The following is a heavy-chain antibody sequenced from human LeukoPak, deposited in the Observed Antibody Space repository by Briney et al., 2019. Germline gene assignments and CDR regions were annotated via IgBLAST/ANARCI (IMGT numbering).Heavy chain of an antibody. CDR2: IIPILGIA. CDR3: AQTTPLKRLSGYYKA. CDR1: GGTLSSYT. D-gene: IGHD3-3*01. V-gene: IGHV1-69*02. Sequence: ASVKVSCEASGGTLSSYTISWVRQAPGQGLEWMGRIIPILGIANYAQKFQGRVTITTDESTSTAYMELSSLRSEDTAVYYCAQTTPLKRLSGYYKAWGQGTLVTVSS. J-gene: IGHJ4*02.